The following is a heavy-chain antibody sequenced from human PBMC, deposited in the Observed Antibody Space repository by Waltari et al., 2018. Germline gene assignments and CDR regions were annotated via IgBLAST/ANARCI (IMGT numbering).Heavy chain of an antibody. D-gene: IGHD5-12*01. J-gene: IGHJ4*02. V-gene: IGHV4-34*01. CDR1: GVIVSNNY. CDR2: INHSGST. CDR3: ARRRDGYSVDY. Sequence: VHLVESGGGLVHPGDSVRLSCAASGVIVSNNYMSWVRQPPGKGLEWIGEINHSGSTNYSPSLTSRVTISVDTSKNQFSLKLSSVTAADTAMYYCARRRDGYSVDYWGQGTLVTVSS.